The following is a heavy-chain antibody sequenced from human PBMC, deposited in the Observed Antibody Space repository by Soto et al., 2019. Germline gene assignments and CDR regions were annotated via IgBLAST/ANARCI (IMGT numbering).Heavy chain of an antibody. J-gene: IGHJ4*02. CDR3: ARDATEVYVIYYFDY. V-gene: IGHV1-46*03. CDR1: GYTFTSYY. CDR2: INPSGGST. D-gene: IGHD2-8*01. Sequence: QVQLVQSGAEVKKPGASVKVSCKASGYTFTSYYMHWVRQAPGQGLEWMGIINPSGGSTSYAQKFQGRVTMTRDTSTSTVYMELSSLRSEDTAVYYCARDATEVYVIYYFDYWGQGTLVTVSS.